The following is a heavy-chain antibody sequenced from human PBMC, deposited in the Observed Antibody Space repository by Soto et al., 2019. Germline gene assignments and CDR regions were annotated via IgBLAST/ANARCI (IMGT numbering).Heavy chain of an antibody. CDR2: ISYDGSNK. CDR1: GFTFSSYA. D-gene: IGHD2-2*01. V-gene: IGHV3-30-3*01. J-gene: IGHJ6*02. CDR3: ARDTMPPGVLDSGLMDV. Sequence: PGGSLRLSCAASGFTFSSYAMHWVRQAPGKGLEWVAVISYDGSNKYYADPVKGRFTISRDNSKNTLYLQMNSLRAEDTAVYYCARDTMPPGVLDSGLMDVWGQGTTVTVSS.